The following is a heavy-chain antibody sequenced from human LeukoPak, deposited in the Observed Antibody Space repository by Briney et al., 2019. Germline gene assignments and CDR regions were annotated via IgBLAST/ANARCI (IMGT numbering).Heavy chain of an antibody. Sequence: ASVKASCKAAGYTFTGYYMHWVRQAPGQGLEWMGWISAYNGNKNYAQKLQGRVTMTTDTSTSTAYMELRSLRSDDSAVYYCARDRGTYYYDSSVGWYWGQGTLVTVSS. CDR3: ARDRGTYYYDSSVGWY. CDR1: GYTFTGYY. CDR2: ISAYNGNK. V-gene: IGHV1-18*04. J-gene: IGHJ4*02. D-gene: IGHD3-22*01.